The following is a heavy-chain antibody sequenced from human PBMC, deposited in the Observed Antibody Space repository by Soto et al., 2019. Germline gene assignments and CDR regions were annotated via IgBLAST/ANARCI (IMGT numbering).Heavy chain of an antibody. CDR1: GYPFTSYG. CDR3: ARDRAWQLLFDY. J-gene: IGHJ4*02. Sequence: ASVKVSFKASGYPFTSYGMSLVRQAPGQGLEWMGWISAYNGNTNYAQKLQGRVTMTTDTSTSTAYMELRSLRSDGTAVYYCARDRAWQLLFDYWGQGTMVTVSS. D-gene: IGHD1-26*01. V-gene: IGHV1-18*04. CDR2: ISAYNGNT.